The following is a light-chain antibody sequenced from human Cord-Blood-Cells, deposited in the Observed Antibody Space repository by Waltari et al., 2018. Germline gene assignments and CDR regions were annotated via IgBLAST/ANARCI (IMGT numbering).Light chain of an antibody. Sequence: SYELTQPPSVSVSPGQTASITCSGDKLGDKYACWYQQKPGPSPVLVIYQDSKRPSGIPERFSGSNSGNTATLTISGTQAMDEADYYCQAWDSSVVFGGGTKLTVL. CDR2: QDS. CDR3: QAWDSSVV. J-gene: IGLJ2*01. V-gene: IGLV3-1*01. CDR1: KLGDKY.